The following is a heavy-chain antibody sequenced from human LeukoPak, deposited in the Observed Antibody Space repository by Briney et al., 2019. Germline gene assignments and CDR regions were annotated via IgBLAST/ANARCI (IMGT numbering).Heavy chain of an antibody. CDR1: GFTVSSNY. CDR2: IYSGGST. V-gene: IGHV3-53*01. CDR3: AKDRGRAEYPSTWYIFDAFDV. Sequence: GGSLRLSCAASGFTVSSNYMSWVRQAPGKGLEWVSAIYSGGSTYDADSVRGRFTISRDDSKNTLYLQMNSLRAEDTAVYYCAKDRGRAEYPSTWYIFDAFDVWGQGTVVTVSS. D-gene: IGHD6-13*01. J-gene: IGHJ3*01.